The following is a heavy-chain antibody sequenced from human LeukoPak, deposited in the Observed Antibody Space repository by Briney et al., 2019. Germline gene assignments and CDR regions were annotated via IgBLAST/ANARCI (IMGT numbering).Heavy chain of an antibody. D-gene: IGHD5-24*01. CDR1: GFTFSSFG. Sequence: GGSLRLSCAASGFTFSSFGMTWVRQAPGKGLEWVSGISGSGAGTYYADSVKGRFTISRDNSKNTLYLQMNNLRAEDTAVYYCAKSMATLTSRFFGSWGQGTLVTVSS. CDR2: ISGSGAGT. CDR3: AKSMATLTSRFFGS. J-gene: IGHJ4*02. V-gene: IGHV3-23*01.